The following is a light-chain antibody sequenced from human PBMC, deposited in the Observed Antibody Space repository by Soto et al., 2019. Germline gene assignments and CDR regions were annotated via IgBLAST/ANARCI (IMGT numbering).Light chain of an antibody. Sequence: QSALTQPRSVSGSPGQSVTISCTGTINDVGGYNYVSWYQQHPGKAPKLMISDVTQRPSGVPDRFSGSKSGNTASLTISGLQAEDEADYYCCSYAGGYTHVVFGGGTQLTVL. CDR2: DVT. CDR3: CSYAGGYTHVV. J-gene: IGLJ2*01. CDR1: INDVGGYNY. V-gene: IGLV2-11*01.